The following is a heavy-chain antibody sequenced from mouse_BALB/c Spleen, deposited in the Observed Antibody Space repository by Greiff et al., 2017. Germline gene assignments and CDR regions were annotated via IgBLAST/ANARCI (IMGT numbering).Heavy chain of an antibody. V-gene: IGHV3-6*02. CDR2: ISYDGSN. CDR3: ARVGDYDAMDY. CDR1: GYSITSGYY. J-gene: IGHJ4*01. Sequence: EVQLKESGPGLVKPSQSLSLTCSVTGYSITSGYYWNWIRQFPGNKLEWMGYISYDGSNNYNPSLKNRISITRDTSKNQFFLKLNSVTTEDTATYYCARVGDYDAMDYWGQGTSVTVSS.